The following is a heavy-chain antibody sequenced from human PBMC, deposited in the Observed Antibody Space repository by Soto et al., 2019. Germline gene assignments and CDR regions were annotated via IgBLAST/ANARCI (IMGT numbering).Heavy chain of an antibody. J-gene: IGHJ5*02. CDR2: IYHSGST. CDR3: ARSYYYDTSGSTYNWFDP. V-gene: IGHV4-30-2*01. D-gene: IGHD3-22*01. CDR1: GGSISSGGYS. Sequence: SETLSLTCAVSGGSISSGGYSWSWIRQPPGKGLEWIAYIYHSGSTYYNPSLKSRVTISLDRSKNQFSLKLSSVTAADTAVYYCARSYYYDTSGSTYNWFDPWGQGTLVTVS.